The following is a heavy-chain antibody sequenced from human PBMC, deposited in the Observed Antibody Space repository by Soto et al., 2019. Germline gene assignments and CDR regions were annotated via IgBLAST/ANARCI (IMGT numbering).Heavy chain of an antibody. Sequence: ASVKVSCKASGYTFTSYYMHWVRQAPGQGLEWMGIINPSGGSTSYAQKFQGRVTMTRDTSTSTVYMELSSLRSEDTAVYYCARDPPNKASVQLWHKNYYYGMDVWGQGTTVTVSS. J-gene: IGHJ6*02. CDR3: ARDPPNKASVQLWHKNYYYGMDV. D-gene: IGHD5-18*01. CDR1: GYTFTSYY. V-gene: IGHV1-46*01. CDR2: INPSGGST.